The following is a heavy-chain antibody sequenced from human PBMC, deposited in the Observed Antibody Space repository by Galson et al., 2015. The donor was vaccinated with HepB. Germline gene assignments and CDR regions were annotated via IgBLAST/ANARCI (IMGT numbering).Heavy chain of an antibody. Sequence: SLRLSCAASGFTFSSYAMHWVRQAPGKGLEYVSAISSNGGSTYYADSVKGRFTISRDNSKNTLYLQMSSLRAEDTAVYYCVTRITMIVVAGLWGDAFDIWGQGTMVTVSS. CDR3: VTRITMIVVAGLWGDAFDI. CDR1: GFTFSSYA. J-gene: IGHJ3*02. D-gene: IGHD3-22*01. CDR2: ISSNGGST. V-gene: IGHV3-64D*06.